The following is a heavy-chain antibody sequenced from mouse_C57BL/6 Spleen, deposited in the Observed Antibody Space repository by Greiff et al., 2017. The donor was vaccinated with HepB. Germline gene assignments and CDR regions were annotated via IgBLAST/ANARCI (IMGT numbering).Heavy chain of an antibody. CDR2: IYPGSGST. J-gene: IGHJ1*03. CDR1: GYTFTSYW. V-gene: IGHV1-55*01. Sequence: QVHVKQSGAELVKPGASVKMSCKASGYTFTSYWITWVKQRPGQGLEWIGDIYPGSGSTNYNEKFKSKATLTVDTSSSTAYMQLSSLTSEDSAVYYCARDGTTVVAPYWYFDVWGTGTTVTVSS. CDR3: ARDGTTVVAPYWYFDV. D-gene: IGHD1-1*01.